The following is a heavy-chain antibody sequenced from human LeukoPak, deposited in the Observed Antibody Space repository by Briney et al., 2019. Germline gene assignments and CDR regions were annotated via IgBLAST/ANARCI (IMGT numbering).Heavy chain of an antibody. J-gene: IGHJ4*02. CDR1: GGSFSGYY. Sequence: SETLSLTCAVYGGSFSGYYWSWIRQPPGKGLEWIGEINHSGGTNYNPSLKSRVTTSVDTSKNQFSLKLSSVTAADTAVYYCARHSSYYYGSGAFDYWGQGTLVTVSS. D-gene: IGHD3-10*01. CDR2: INHSGGT. V-gene: IGHV4-34*01. CDR3: ARHSSYYYGSGAFDY.